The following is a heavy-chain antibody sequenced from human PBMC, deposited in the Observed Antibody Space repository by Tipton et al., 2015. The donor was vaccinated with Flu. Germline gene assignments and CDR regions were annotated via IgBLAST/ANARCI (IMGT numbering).Heavy chain of an antibody. CDR2: ISSSGSTI. D-gene: IGHD2-15*01. Sequence: LSLTCAASGFTFSDYYMSWIRQAPGKGLEWVSYISSSGSTIYYADSVKGRFTISRDNAKNSLYLQMNSLTAEDTAVYYCVRSPDCSAITCSSGRYYYGMDVWGQGTTVPVSS. CDR3: VRSPDCSAITCSSGRYYYGMDV. CDR1: GFTFSDYY. V-gene: IGHV3-11*01. J-gene: IGHJ6*02.